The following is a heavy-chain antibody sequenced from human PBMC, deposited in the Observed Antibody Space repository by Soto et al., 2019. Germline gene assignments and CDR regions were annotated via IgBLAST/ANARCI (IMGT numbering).Heavy chain of an antibody. J-gene: IGHJ6*02. CDR1: GFISSNYA. CDR3: AQDRGGLVDTGTLDV. D-gene: IGHD5-18*01. V-gene: IGHV3-23*01. CDR2: IGGSEPNT. Sequence: EVQLLESGGGWVQPGGSLRLSCVASGFISSNYAMSWVRQVPGKGLEWVSGIGGSEPNTHYADSVKGRFTISRDNSKITMFLQMNSLRAEDTAEYDSAQDRGGLVDTGTLDVWGQGTTVTVSS.